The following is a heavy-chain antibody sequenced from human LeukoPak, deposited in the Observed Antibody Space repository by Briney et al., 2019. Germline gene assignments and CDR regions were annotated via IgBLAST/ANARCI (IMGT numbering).Heavy chain of an antibody. CDR2: ISGSGGST. V-gene: IGHV3-23*01. Sequence: GGSLRLSCAASGFTFSSYAMSWVRQAPGKGLEWVSAISGSGGSTYYADSVKGRFTISRDNSKNTLYLQMNSLRAEDTAVYYCVREVGWYSYFDYWGQGTLVTVSS. J-gene: IGHJ4*02. D-gene: IGHD6-19*01. CDR3: VREVGWYSYFDY. CDR1: GFTFSSYA.